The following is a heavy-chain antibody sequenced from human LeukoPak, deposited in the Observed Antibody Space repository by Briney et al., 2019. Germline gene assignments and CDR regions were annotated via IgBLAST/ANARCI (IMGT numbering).Heavy chain of an antibody. CDR1: GYTFTCYY. CDR2: INPNSGGT. Sequence: GASVKVSCKASGYTFTCYYIHWVRQAPGQGLEWMGRINPNSGGTNYAQKFQGRVTMTRDTSISTAYLELSSLRSDDTAVYYCAAEAVVIPNAFDIWGQGTMVTVSS. CDR3: AAEAVVIPNAFDI. J-gene: IGHJ3*02. D-gene: IGHD3-22*01. V-gene: IGHV1-2*06.